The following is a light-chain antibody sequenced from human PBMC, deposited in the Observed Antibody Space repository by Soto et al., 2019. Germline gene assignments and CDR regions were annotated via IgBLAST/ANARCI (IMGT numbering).Light chain of an antibody. J-gene: IGLJ1*01. CDR1: SSDVGGYNY. V-gene: IGLV2-14*03. CDR3: SSYTSSSTLV. Sequence: QSALTQPASVSGSPGQSITISCTGTSSDVGGYNYVSWYQQHPGKAPKLMIYDVSSRPSGVSNRFTGSKSGNTASLTISGLQAEYEADYYCSSYTSSSTLVFGTATKLAVL. CDR2: DVS.